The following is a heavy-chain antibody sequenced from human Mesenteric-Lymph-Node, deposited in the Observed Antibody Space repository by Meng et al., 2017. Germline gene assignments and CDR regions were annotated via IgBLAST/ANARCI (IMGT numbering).Heavy chain of an antibody. D-gene: IGHD3-10*01. CDR1: GYTFTTYN. V-gene: IGHV1-8*01. Sequence: HVHLRQSGPEVKKPGASVKVSCKASGYTFTTYNITLVRQATGQGLEWMGLMRPNTGNTGYAQKFQGRVTMTSDTSRSTAYLALSTLSSEDTAVYYCARDPEFAYWGQGTLVTVSS. J-gene: IGHJ4*02. CDR2: MRPNTGNT. CDR3: ARDPEFAY.